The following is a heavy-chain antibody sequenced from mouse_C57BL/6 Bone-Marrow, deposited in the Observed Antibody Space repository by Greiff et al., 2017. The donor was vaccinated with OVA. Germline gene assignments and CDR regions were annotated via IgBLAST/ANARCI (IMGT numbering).Heavy chain of an antibody. CDR3: TTGRWDYFGY. D-gene: IGHD4-1*01. J-gene: IGHJ2*01. CDR1: GFNIKDDY. V-gene: IGHV14-4*01. Sequence: VQLQQSGAELVRPGASVKLSCTASGFNIKDDYMHWVKQRPEQGLEWIGWIDPENGDTEYASKFQGKATITADTASNTAYLQLSSLTSEDTAVYYCTTGRWDYFGYWGRGTTLTVSS. CDR2: IDPENGDT.